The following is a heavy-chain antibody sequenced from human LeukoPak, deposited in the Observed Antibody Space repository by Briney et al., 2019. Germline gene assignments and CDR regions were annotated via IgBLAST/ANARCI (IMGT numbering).Heavy chain of an antibody. CDR3: AGSDYGEALDY. CDR1: GYSFTSYW. V-gene: IGHV5-51*01. D-gene: IGHD4-17*01. J-gene: IGHJ4*02. Sequence: GESLKISCKGSGYSFTSYWIGWVREMPGKGLEWMGIIYPGDSDTRYSPSFQGQVTISADRSISTAYLQWSRLKASDTAMYYCAGSDYGEALDYWGQGTLVTVSS. CDR2: IYPGDSDT.